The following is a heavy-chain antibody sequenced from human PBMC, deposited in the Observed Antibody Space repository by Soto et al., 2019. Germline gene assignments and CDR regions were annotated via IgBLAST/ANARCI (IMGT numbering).Heavy chain of an antibody. CDR3: ARGRMARRLQKRFDP. CDR1: GGSFSGYY. V-gene: IGHV4-34*01. CDR2: INHSGST. D-gene: IGHD6-25*01. Sequence: SETLSLTCAVYGGSFSGYYWSWIRQPPWKGLEWIGEINHSGSTNYNPYLKSRVTISVDTSKNQFSLKLSSVTAADTDVYYCARGRMARRLQKRFDPWGQRTLVAVCS. J-gene: IGHJ5*02.